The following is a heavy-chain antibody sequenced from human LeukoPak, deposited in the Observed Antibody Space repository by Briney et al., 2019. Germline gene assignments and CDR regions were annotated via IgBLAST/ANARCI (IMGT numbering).Heavy chain of an antibody. CDR3: ASAPGIAAAGKLALDY. D-gene: IGHD6-13*01. J-gene: IGHJ4*02. Sequence: SVKVSYKVSREMFRSYAIIWVRQARGQGLEWMGRIIPILGIANYAQKFQGRVTITADKSTSTAYMELSSLRSEDTAVYYCASAPGIAAAGKLALDYWGQGTLVTVSS. CDR1: REMFRSYA. CDR2: IIPILGIA. V-gene: IGHV1-69*04.